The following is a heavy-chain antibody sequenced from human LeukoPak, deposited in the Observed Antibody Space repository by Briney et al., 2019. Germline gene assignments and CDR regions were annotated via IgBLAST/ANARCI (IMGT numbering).Heavy chain of an antibody. V-gene: IGHV6-1*01. CDR1: GDSVSSNSAA. D-gene: IGHD6-19*01. CDR3: ARAAAGAVAGTGYYYYMDV. CDR2: TYYRSKWYN. Sequence: SQTLSLTCAISGDSVSSNSAAWNWIRQSPSRGLEWLGRTYYRSKWYNDYAVSVKSRITINPDTSKNQFSLQLNSMTPEDTAVYYCARAAAGAVAGTGYYYYMDVWGKGTTVTVSS. J-gene: IGHJ6*03.